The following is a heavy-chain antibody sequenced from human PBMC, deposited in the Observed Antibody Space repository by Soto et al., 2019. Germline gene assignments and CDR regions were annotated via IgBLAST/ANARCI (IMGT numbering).Heavy chain of an antibody. J-gene: IGHJ3*02. CDR2: ISGSGGST. Sequence: QAGGSLRLSCAASGFTFSSYAMSWVRQAPGKGLEWVSAISGSGGSTYYADSVKGRFTISRDNSKNTLYLQMNSLRAEDTAVYYCAKGVYSGSYLPYDAFDIWGQGTMVTVSS. CDR1: GFTFSSYA. D-gene: IGHD1-26*01. V-gene: IGHV3-23*01. CDR3: AKGVYSGSYLPYDAFDI.